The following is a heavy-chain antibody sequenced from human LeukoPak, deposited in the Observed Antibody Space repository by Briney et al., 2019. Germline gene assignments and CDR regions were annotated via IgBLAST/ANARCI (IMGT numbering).Heavy chain of an antibody. V-gene: IGHV3-23*01. CDR1: GFTLSTNA. J-gene: IGHJ4*02. CDR3: TTELICSSTSCWGY. CDR2: ISGSGAST. D-gene: IGHD2-2*01. Sequence: GGSLRLSCLTSGFTLSTNAMSWVRQAPGKGLEWISGISGSGASTYYADSVKGRFTISRDDSRNTLYLQMNSLKTEDTAVYYCTTELICSSTSCWGYWGQGTLVTVSS.